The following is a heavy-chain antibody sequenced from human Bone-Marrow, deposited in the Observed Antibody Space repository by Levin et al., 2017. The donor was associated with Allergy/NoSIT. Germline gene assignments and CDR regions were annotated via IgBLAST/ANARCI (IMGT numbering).Heavy chain of an antibody. J-gene: IGHJ5*02. CDR1: GYTFTGYY. CDR2: INPYSGGT. Sequence: GASVKVSCKASGYTFTGYYIHWVRQAPGQGFEWMGWINPYSGGTNYEQKFHGRVTMTRDTSSSTAYMELSRLRSDDTAVYFCARDRSGIVPAAIREWFDPWGQGTLVTVSS. D-gene: IGHD2-2*02. CDR3: ARDRSGIVPAAIREWFDP. V-gene: IGHV1-2*02.